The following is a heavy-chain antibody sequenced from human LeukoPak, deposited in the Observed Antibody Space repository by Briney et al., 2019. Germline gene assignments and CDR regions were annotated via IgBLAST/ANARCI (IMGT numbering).Heavy chain of an antibody. CDR2: ISSSSSYI. V-gene: IGHV3-21*06. J-gene: IGHJ6*02. CDR3: ALQGAATVTQSYYYYYGMDV. Sequence: GGSLRLSCAASGFTFSRYSMNWVRQAPGKGLEWVSSISSSSSYIYYADSVKGRFTISRDNAKNLLYLQMNSLRAGDTAVYYCALQGAATVTQSYYYYYGMDVWGQGTTVTVSS. CDR1: GFTFSRYS. D-gene: IGHD4-17*01.